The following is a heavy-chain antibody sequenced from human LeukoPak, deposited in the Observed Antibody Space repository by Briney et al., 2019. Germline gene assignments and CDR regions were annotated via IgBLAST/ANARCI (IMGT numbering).Heavy chain of an antibody. Sequence: ASVKVSCKASGYTFTGYYMHWVRQAPGQGLEWMGRINPNSGGTNYAQKFQGRVTMTRDKSISTAYLQWSSLKASDTAMYYCARGPEGDYWGQGTLVTVSS. CDR2: INPNSGGT. CDR3: ARGPEGDY. V-gene: IGHV1-2*06. J-gene: IGHJ4*02. CDR1: GYTFTGYY.